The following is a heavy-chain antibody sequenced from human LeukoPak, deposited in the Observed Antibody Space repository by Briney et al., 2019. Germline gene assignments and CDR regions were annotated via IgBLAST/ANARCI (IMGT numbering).Heavy chain of an antibody. J-gene: IGHJ3*02. Sequence: PGGSLRPSCAASGFTFDDYAMHWVRQAPGKGLEWVSGISWNSGSIGYADSVKGRFTISRDNAKNSLYLQMNSLRAEDMALYYCAKANSSSAPSVAFDIWGQGTMVTVSS. CDR2: ISWNSGSI. V-gene: IGHV3-9*03. CDR3: AKANSSSAPSVAFDI. CDR1: GFTFDDYA. D-gene: IGHD6-6*01.